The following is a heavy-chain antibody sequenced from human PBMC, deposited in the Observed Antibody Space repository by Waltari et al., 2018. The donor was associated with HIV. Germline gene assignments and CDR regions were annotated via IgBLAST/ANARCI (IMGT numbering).Heavy chain of an antibody. CDR1: GYSFTTYW. Sequence: VQLVQSGAEVKKPGESLKISCKGSGYSFTTYWIVWVRQMPGKGLECMWIIYPGDSDTRYSPSFQGQVTISADNSITTAYLQWSSLKASDTAMYYCARKTGALVITGGFDIWGQGTMLTVSS. V-gene: IGHV5-51*01. CDR3: ARKTGALVITGGFDI. CDR2: IYPGDSDT. D-gene: IGHD3-9*01. J-gene: IGHJ3*02.